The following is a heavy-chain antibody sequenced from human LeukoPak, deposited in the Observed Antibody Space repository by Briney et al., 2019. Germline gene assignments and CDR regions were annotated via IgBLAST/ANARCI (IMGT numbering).Heavy chain of an antibody. CDR1: GYTFTDYN. V-gene: IGHV1-2*02. Sequence: ASVKVSCKASGYTFTDYNIHWVRQAPGQGLEWMGWIGPKTGGTKYAQKFQGRVTMTRDTSINTAYMELGRVRSDDTAVYYCARDHPDYGYPLDYWGQGTLVTVSS. J-gene: IGHJ4*02. CDR3: ARDHPDYGYPLDY. CDR2: IGPKTGGT. D-gene: IGHD4-17*01.